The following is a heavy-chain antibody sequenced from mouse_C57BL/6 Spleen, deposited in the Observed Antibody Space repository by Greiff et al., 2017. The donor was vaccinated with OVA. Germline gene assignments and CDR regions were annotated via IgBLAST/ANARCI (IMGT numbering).Heavy chain of an antibody. Sequence: QVQLQQPGTELVKPGASVKLSCKASGYTFTSYWMHWVKQRPGQGLEWIGNINPSNGGTHYNEKFKSKATLTVDKSSSTAYMQRSSLTSEDSAVYYCAREKNYDYLFDYWGQGTTLTVSS. J-gene: IGHJ2*01. V-gene: IGHV1-53*01. D-gene: IGHD2-4*01. CDR1: GYTFTSYW. CDR3: AREKNYDYLFDY. CDR2: INPSNGGT.